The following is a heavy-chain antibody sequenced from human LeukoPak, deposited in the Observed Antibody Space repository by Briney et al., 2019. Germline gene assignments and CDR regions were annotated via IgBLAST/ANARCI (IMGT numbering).Heavy chain of an antibody. Sequence: PSETLSLTCTVSGGSISSYYWSWIRQPPGKGLEWIGYIYYSGSTNYNPSLKSRVTISVDTSKNQFSLTLSSVTAADTAVYYCARTMVRGVRGAFDIWGQGTMVTVSS. J-gene: IGHJ3*02. CDR1: GGSISSYY. V-gene: IGHV4-59*01. CDR2: IYYSGST. CDR3: ARTMVRGVRGAFDI. D-gene: IGHD3-10*01.